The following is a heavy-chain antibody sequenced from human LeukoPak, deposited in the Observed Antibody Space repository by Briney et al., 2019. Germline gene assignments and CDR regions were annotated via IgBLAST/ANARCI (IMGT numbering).Heavy chain of an antibody. Sequence: ASVKVSCKASGYTFTSYGISWVRQAPGQGLEWMGWISAYNGNTNYAQKLQGRVTMTTDTSTSTAYMELRSLRAEDTAVYYCAKDPHSYGRTADYYFDYWGQGTLVTVSS. CDR3: AKDPHSYGRTADYYFDY. CDR1: GYTFTSYG. V-gene: IGHV1-18*01. CDR2: ISAYNGNT. J-gene: IGHJ4*02. D-gene: IGHD5-18*01.